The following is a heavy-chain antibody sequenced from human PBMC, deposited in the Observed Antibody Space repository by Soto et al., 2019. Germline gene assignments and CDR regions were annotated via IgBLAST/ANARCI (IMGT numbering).Heavy chain of an antibody. CDR1: GFSLRDHA. Sequence: LQSGGGVVQPGESLRLSCAASGFSLRDHALSWVRPAPGGGLEWVAGISGSEDRTNYADFVRGRFIICKDRAKNTLYVDMSGLRVDDTAVYFCGRTYTGGWGQGTLGTVS. D-gene: IGHD3-10*01. CDR2: ISGSEDRT. V-gene: IGHV3-23*01. CDR3: GRTYTGG. J-gene: IGHJ4*02.